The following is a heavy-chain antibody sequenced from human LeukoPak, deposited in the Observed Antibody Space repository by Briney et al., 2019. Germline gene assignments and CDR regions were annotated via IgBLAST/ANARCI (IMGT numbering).Heavy chain of an antibody. CDR1: GYSFISYR. J-gene: IGHJ4*02. D-gene: IGHD3-22*01. V-gene: IGHV5-51*01. CDR3: ARAYYVDSSGYFPFDN. CDR2: IYPGDSDT. Sequence: GESLKISCKASGYSFISYRIGWVRQMPGKGLEWMGIIYPGDSDTRYSPSFQGQVTISVDKSFSTAYLQLSSLKASDTAMYYCARAYYVDSSGYFPFDNWGQGTLVTVSS.